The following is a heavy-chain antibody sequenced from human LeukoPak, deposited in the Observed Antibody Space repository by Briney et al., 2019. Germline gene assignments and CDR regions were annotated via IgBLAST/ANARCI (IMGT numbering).Heavy chain of an antibody. CDR3: ARQRPGYINDAFDI. D-gene: IGHD5-24*01. CDR1: GYSFSNEW. V-gene: IGHV5-51*01. Sequence: GESLKISCKASGYSFSNEWIGWVRQVPGKGLKWMGIIYPGDSDTRYSPSLQGQVTISADKSINTAFLQWSSLGASDTAIYFCARQRPGYINDAFDIWGQGTRVTVSS. J-gene: IGHJ3*02. CDR2: IYPGDSDT.